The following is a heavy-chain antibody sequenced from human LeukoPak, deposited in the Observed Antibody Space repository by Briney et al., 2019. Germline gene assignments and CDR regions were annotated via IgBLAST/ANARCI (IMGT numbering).Heavy chain of an antibody. V-gene: IGHV1-2*02. CDR1: GYSFTGYY. D-gene: IGHD1-14*01. J-gene: IGHJ4*02. CDR3: ARDLPSGNHQRFYFDY. CDR2: INPNRGDT. Sequence: ASVTVSFKVSGYSFTGYYIHWVRQAPGQGFEWMGWINPNRGDTNYAQKFQGRVTLTKDTSISTAFMELYSLRSDDTAVYYCARDLPSGNHQRFYFDYWGRGTLITVSS.